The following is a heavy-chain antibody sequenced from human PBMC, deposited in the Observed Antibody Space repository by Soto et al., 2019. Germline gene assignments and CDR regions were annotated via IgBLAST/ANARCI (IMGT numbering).Heavy chain of an antibody. D-gene: IGHD3-10*01. Sequence: EVQLLESGGGLVQPGGSLRLSCAASGFTFSSYAMSWVRQAPGKGLEWVSAISGSGGSTYYADSVKGRFTISRDNSKNTLYLQMNSRRAEDTAVYYCAYYYGSGSYYTTPGFFDYWGQGTLVTVSS. CDR1: GFTFSSYA. CDR2: ISGSGGST. CDR3: AYYYGSGSYYTTPGFFDY. J-gene: IGHJ4*02. V-gene: IGHV3-23*01.